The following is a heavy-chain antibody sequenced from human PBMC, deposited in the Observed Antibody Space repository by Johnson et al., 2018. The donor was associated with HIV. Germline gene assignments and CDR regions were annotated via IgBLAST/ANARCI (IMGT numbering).Heavy chain of an antibody. Sequence: VQLVESGGGLVQPGGSLRLSCAASGFTFSSYAMSWVRQAPGKGLEWVAALRGSGGSTGYADSVKGRFTISRDNAKNSLYLQMNSLRAEDTALYYCAREGFGDGAFDIWGQGTMVTVSS. CDR3: AREGFGDGAFDI. D-gene: IGHD3-10*01. CDR1: GFTFSSYA. J-gene: IGHJ3*02. V-gene: IGHV3-23*04. CDR2: LRGSGGST.